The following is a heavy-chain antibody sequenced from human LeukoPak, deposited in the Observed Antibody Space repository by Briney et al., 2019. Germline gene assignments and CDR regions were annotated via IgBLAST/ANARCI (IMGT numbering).Heavy chain of an antibody. CDR1: GCTFTSYG. Sequence: ASVKVSCKASGCTFTSYGISWVRQAPGQGLEWMGWINPNSGGTNYAQKFQGRVTMTRDTSISTAYMELSSLRSEDTAVYYCASIDRRDGYNFDYWGQGTLVTVSS. D-gene: IGHD5-24*01. V-gene: IGHV1-2*02. J-gene: IGHJ4*02. CDR3: ASIDRRDGYNFDY. CDR2: INPNSGGT.